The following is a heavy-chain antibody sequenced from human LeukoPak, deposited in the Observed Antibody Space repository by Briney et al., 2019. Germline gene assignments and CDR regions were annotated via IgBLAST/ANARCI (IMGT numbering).Heavy chain of an antibody. CDR1: GFAFGDYM. Sequence: GGSLRLSCSASGFAFGDYMMHWVRQGPGKGLEWVSAISDTGGNTDYADSVRGRFTVSRDNSKNTLYLQMNSLRVEDTAVYYCARYFHDWGQGALVTVSS. CDR3: ARYFHD. V-gene: IGHV3-23*01. J-gene: IGHJ4*02. CDR2: ISDTGGNT.